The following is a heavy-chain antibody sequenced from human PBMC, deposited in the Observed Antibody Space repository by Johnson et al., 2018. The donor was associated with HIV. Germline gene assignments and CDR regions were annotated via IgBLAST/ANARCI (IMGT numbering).Heavy chain of an antibody. Sequence: QLVESGGGVVQPGGSLRLSCAASGFTFSSYAMHWVRQAPGKGLEWVSGISWNSGSIGYADSVKGRFTISRDTAKNSLYLQMNSLRAEDTAVYYCARERTSSWYAWESPSANAFDIWGQGTMVIVSS. V-gene: IGHV3-9*01. CDR2: ISWNSGSI. CDR3: ARERTSSWYAWESPSANAFDI. CDR1: GFTFSSYA. D-gene: IGHD6-13*01. J-gene: IGHJ3*02.